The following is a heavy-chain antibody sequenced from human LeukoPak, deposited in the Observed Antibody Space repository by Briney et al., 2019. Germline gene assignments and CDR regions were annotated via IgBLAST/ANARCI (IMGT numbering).Heavy chain of an antibody. CDR1: GFTFSSYS. Sequence: KSGGSLRLSCAASGFTFSSYSMNWVRQAPGKGLEWVSSISSSSSYIYYADSVKGRFTISRDNAKNSLYLQMNSLRAEDTAVYYCARFVLVMVAATRVDWFDPWGQGTLVTVSS. CDR3: ARFVLVMVAATRVDWFDP. J-gene: IGHJ5*02. D-gene: IGHD2-15*01. V-gene: IGHV3-21*01. CDR2: ISSSSSYI.